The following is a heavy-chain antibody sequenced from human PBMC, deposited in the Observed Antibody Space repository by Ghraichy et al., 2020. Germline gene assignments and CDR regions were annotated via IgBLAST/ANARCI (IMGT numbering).Heavy chain of an antibody. CDR2: ISFDGREK. CDR3: AKVQSLGY. Sequence: GGSLRLSCAASGFIFSSYAMHWVRQAPGKGLEWVALISFDGREKHYADSVKGRFTISRDNSKNTLYLQMTSLRTEDTAVYYCAKVQSLGYWGQGTLVTVSS. J-gene: IGHJ4*02. V-gene: IGHV3-30*18. CDR1: GFIFSSYA. D-gene: IGHD3-16*02.